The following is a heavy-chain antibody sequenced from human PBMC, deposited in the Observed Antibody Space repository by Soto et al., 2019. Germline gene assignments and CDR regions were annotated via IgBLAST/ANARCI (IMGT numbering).Heavy chain of an antibody. V-gene: IGHV1-3*01. D-gene: IGHD2-21*01. CDR1: GYTFTDYA. Sequence: ASVKVSCKASGYTFTDYAMHWLRQAPGQRLEWMGWINAGNGNTKSSEKFQGRVTLTRDTSASTVYMELSSLSSEDTAVYYCAIEFPSLSDTWREHFQRWGQGTLVTVSS. J-gene: IGHJ1*01. CDR3: AIEFPSLSDTWREHFQR. CDR2: INAGNGNT.